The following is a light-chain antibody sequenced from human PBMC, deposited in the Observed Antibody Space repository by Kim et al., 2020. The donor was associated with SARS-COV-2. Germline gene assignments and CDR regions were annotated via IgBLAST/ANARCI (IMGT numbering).Light chain of an antibody. Sequence: TTCSAPGTSMDVGGYNYVCWYQQHPGKAPKLMIYDVSNRHSGVSNRFSGSKSGNTASLTISGLQAEDEADYYCSSYTSSSTNYVVFGGGTQLTVL. V-gene: IGLV2-14*03. CDR2: DVS. CDR1: SMDVGGYNY. CDR3: SSYTSSSTNYVV. J-gene: IGLJ2*01.